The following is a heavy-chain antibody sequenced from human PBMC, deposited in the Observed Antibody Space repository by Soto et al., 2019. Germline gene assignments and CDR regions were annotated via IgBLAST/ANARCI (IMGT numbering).Heavy chain of an antibody. CDR2: ISIGGNPI. J-gene: IGHJ6*02. V-gene: IGHV3-48*03. CDR1: GFTFSSFE. D-gene: IGHD3-10*01. CDR3: VRGPEELVNYNGIDV. Sequence: EGQLVESGGGLVQPGGSLRLSCAASGFTFSSFEMNWVRQAPGKGLECVSYISIGGNPIYYADSVKVRFTISRDNAQKSLYLHMTSLTAEDPALSYCVRGPEELVNYNGIDVWGQETTVTVS.